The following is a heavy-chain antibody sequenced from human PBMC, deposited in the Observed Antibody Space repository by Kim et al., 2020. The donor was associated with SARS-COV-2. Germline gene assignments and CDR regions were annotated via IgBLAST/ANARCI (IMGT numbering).Heavy chain of an antibody. V-gene: IGHV3-23*01. CDR1: GFTFSNYA. J-gene: IGHJ4*02. D-gene: IGHD6-19*01. Sequence: GGSLRLSCAASGFTFSNYAMSWVRQAPGKGLEWVSAISGGGGATYYADSVKGRFTISRDNSKNTLYLQMNSLRAEDTAVYYCAKDYSSGTHRDCFDFWGQGTLVTVSS. CDR2: ISGGGGAT. CDR3: AKDYSSGTHRDCFDF.